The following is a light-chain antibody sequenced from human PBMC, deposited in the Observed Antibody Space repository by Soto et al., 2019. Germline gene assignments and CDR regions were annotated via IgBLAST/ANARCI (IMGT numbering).Light chain of an antibody. J-gene: IGLJ2*01. V-gene: IGLV3-21*02. CDR1: DNGSKP. CDR2: DNS. CDR3: QVWDSSSDRLVV. Sequence: SYELTQPPSVSVAPGQTARITCGGSDNGSKPGHWYQQKPGQAPVLAVFDNSDRAAGIPERLSGSNSGNTATLTISRVEAGDEADYYCQVWDSSSDRLVVFGGGTKLTVL.